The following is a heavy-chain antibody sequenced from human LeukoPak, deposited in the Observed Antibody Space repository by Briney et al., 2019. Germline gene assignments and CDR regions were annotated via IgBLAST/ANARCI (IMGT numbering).Heavy chain of an antibody. CDR3: ARDAWGDYYDYI. V-gene: IGHV3-21*01. CDR1: GFTFSSYS. CDR2: ITSSSSYI. D-gene: IGHD3-22*01. J-gene: IGHJ3*02. Sequence: GSLRLSCAASGFTFSSYSMNWLRQAPGKGLEWVSSITSSSSYIYYADSVKGRFTISRDNAKNSLYLQMNSPRAEDTAVYYCARDAWGDYYDYIWGQGTMVTVSS.